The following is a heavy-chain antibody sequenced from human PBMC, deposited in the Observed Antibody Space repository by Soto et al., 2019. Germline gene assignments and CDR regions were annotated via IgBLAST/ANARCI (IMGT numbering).Heavy chain of an antibody. CDR2: IIPIFGTA. D-gene: IGHD3-9*01. V-gene: IGHV1-69*13. J-gene: IGHJ4*02. CDR3: ARGLDYDILTGPFDY. Sequence: SVKVSCKASGGTFSSYAISWVRQAPGQGLEWMGGIIPIFGTANYAQKFQGRVTITADESTSTAYMELSSLRSEDTAVYYCARGLDYDILTGPFDYWGQGTLVTVSS. CDR1: GGTFSSYA.